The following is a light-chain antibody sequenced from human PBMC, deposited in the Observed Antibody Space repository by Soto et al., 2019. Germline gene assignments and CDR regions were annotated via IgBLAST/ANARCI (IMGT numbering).Light chain of an antibody. Sequence: EIVLTQSPGTLSLSPGERATLSWRASQGVSSNYLAWYQQKSGQAPRLLLYGTSSRATGIPERFSGSGSGTDFTLTISRLEPEDFAVYYCQHYGSSRTFGQGTKVDIK. J-gene: IGKJ1*01. CDR2: GTS. CDR1: QGVSSNY. CDR3: QHYGSSRT. V-gene: IGKV3-20*01.